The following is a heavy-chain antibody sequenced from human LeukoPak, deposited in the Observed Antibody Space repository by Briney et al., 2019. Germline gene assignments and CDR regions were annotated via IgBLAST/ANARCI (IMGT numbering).Heavy chain of an antibody. CDR1: GGSISSGDSY. CDR2: IYYSGST. Sequence: PSETLSLTCTVSGGSISSGDSYWSWIRQPPGKGLEWIGYIYYSGSTYYNPSLRSRVTISVDTSKNQFSLKLSSVTAADTAVYYCAREFRGSPRTGFDYWGQGTLVTVSS. CDR3: AREFRGSPRTGFDY. J-gene: IGHJ4*02. V-gene: IGHV4-30-4*08. D-gene: IGHD1-26*01.